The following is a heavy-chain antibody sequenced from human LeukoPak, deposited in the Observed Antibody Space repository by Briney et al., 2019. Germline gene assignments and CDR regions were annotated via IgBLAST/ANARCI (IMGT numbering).Heavy chain of an antibody. CDR3: ARHRVVKSFAMVRGVFDY. J-gene: IGHJ4*02. CDR1: GGSFSGYY. CDR2: INHSGST. D-gene: IGHD3-10*01. Sequence: PSETLSLTCAVYGGSFSGYYWSWLRQPPGKGLEWIGEINHSGSTNYNPSLKSRVTISVDTSKNQFSLKLSSVTAADTAVYYCARHRVVKSFAMVRGVFDYWGQGTLVTVSS. V-gene: IGHV4-34*01.